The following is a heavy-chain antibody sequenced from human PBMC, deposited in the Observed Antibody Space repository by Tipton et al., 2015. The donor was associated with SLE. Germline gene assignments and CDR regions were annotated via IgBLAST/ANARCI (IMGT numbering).Heavy chain of an antibody. Sequence: SLRLSCAASGFTFSSYWMSWVRQAPGKGLEWVSAISGSGGSTYYADSVKGRFTISRDNSKNTLYLQMNSLRAEDTAVYYCAKDTTGDDSLDWYFDLWGRGTLVTVSS. CDR3: AKDTTGDDSLDWYFDL. CDR1: GFTFSSYW. V-gene: IGHV3-23*01. D-gene: IGHD7-27*01. CDR2: ISGSGGST. J-gene: IGHJ2*01.